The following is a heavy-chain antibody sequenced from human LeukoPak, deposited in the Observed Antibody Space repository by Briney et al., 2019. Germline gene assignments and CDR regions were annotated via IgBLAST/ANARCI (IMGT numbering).Heavy chain of an antibody. D-gene: IGHD1-26*01. J-gene: IGHJ4*02. CDR3: ARDGSYYGGHFDY. CDR2: IYYSGST. Sequence: PSETLSLTCTVSGGSISSYYWSWIRQPPGKGLEWIGYIYYSGSTNYNPSLKSRVTISVDTSKNQFSLKLSSVTAADTAVYYCARDGSYYGGHFDYWGQGTLVTVSS. V-gene: IGHV4-59*01. CDR1: GGSISSYY.